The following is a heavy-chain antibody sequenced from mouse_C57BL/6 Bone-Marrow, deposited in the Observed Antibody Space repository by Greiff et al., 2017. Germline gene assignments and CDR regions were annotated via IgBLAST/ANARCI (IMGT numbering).Heavy chain of an antibody. V-gene: IGHV5-17*01. CDR3: ARPHYGSSRYFDY. CDR2: ISSGSSTI. J-gene: IGHJ2*01. D-gene: IGHD1-1*01. CDR1: GFTFSDYG. Sequence: EVMLVESGGGLVKPGGSLKLSCAASGFTFSDYGMHWVRQAPEKGLEWVAYISSGSSTIYYADTVKGRFTISRDNAKNTLFLQMTSLRSEDTAMYYCARPHYGSSRYFDYWGQGTTLTVSS.